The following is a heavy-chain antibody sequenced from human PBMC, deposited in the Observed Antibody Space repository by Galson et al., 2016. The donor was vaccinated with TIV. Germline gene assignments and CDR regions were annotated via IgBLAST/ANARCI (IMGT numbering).Heavy chain of an antibody. Sequence: TLSLTCTVSGRAVRIGGYAWSWVRQPPGEAPEWTGYVYYGGGTSYNPSPNSRVRISVDTSKNQFSLELRSMSAADTAVYYCVTSMLGYDSRPQYGMEVWGQGSPVIVSS. V-gene: IGHV4-30-2*01. CDR1: GRAVRIGGYA. D-gene: IGHD5-12*01. CDR3: VTSMLGYDSRPQYGMEV. J-gene: IGHJ6*02. CDR2: VYYGGGT.